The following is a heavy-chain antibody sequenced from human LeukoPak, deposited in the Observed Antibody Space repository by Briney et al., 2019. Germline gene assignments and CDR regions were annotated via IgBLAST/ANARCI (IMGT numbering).Heavy chain of an antibody. CDR3: ARDSYCTNGVCYLDY. Sequence: ASVKVSCKASGYTFTSYGISWVRQAPGQGLEWMVWISAYNGNTNYAQKLQGRVTMTTDTSTSTAYMELRSLRSDDTAVYYCARDSYCTNGVCYLDYWGQGTLVTVSS. V-gene: IGHV1-18*01. CDR1: GYTFTSYG. J-gene: IGHJ4*02. D-gene: IGHD2-8*01. CDR2: ISAYNGNT.